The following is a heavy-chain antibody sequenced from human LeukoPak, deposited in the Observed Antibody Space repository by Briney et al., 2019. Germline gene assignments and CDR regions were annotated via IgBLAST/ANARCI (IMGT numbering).Heavy chain of an antibody. CDR1: GGSISSGSYY. V-gene: IGHV4-61*02. J-gene: IGHJ4*02. CDR3: ARDGVSRSFDY. CDR2: IYTSGST. D-gene: IGHD3-10*01. Sequence: SQTLSLTCTVSGGSISSGSYYWSWIRQPAGKGLEWIGRIYTSGSTNYNPSLKSRVTISVDTSKNQFSLKLSSVTAADTAVYYCARDGVSRSFDYWGQGTLVTVSS.